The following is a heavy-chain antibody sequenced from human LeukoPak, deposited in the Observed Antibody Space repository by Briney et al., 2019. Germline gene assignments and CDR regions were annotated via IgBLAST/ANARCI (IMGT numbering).Heavy chain of an antibody. CDR3: ARDSTGYYGSGSYFLSG. CDR2: ISSSSSAI. CDR1: GFTSSSYS. V-gene: IGHV3-48*01. J-gene: IGHJ4*02. D-gene: IGHD3-10*01. Sequence: GGSLRLSCAASGFTSSSYSMNWVRQAPGKGLEWVSYISSSSSAIYYADSVKGRFTISRDNAKNSLYLQMNSLRAEDTAVYYCARDSTGYYGSGSYFLSGWGQGTLVTVSS.